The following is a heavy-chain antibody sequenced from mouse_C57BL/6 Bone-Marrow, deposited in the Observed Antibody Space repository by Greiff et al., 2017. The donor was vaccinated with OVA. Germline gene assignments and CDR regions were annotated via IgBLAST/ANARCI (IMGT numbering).Heavy chain of an antibody. CDR1: GYTFTSYW. Sequence: QVQLQQPGAELVKPGASVKLSCKASGYTFTSYWMHWVQQRPGQGLEWIGMIHPNSGSTNYNEKFKSKATLTVDNSSSTAYMQLSSLTSEDSAVYYCARRVTTVVATDWYFDVWGTGTTVTVSS. V-gene: IGHV1-64*01. CDR3: ARRVTTVVATDWYFDV. D-gene: IGHD1-1*01. J-gene: IGHJ1*03. CDR2: IHPNSGST.